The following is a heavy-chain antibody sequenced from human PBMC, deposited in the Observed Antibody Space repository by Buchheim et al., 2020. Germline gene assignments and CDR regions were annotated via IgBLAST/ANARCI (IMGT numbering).Heavy chain of an antibody. Sequence: QVQLVESGGGVVQPGRSLRLSCAASGFTFSSYAMHWVRQAPGKGLEWVAVISYDGSNKYYADSVKGRFPISRDNSKNTLYLQMNSLRAEDTAVYYCARDFVVVAAKFDYWGQGTL. D-gene: IGHD2-15*01. V-gene: IGHV3-30*04. CDR1: GFTFSSYA. J-gene: IGHJ4*02. CDR3: ARDFVVVAAKFDY. CDR2: ISYDGSNK.